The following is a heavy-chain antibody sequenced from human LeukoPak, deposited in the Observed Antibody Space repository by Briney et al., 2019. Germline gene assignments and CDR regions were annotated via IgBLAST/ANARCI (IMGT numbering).Heavy chain of an antibody. Sequence: SETLSLTCTVSGGSISSYYWSWIRQPPGKGLEWIGYMYYTGSTNYNPSLKSRVTISVDTSKNQFSLKLSSVTAADTAVYYFARGALRREYYHHYHGLDVWGQGTTVTVSS. CDR3: ARGALRREYYHHYHGLDV. V-gene: IGHV4-59*01. J-gene: IGHJ6*02. CDR1: GGSISSYY. CDR2: MYYTGST.